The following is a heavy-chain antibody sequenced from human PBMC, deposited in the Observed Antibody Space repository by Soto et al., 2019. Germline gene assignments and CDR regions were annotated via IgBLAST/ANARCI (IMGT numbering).Heavy chain of an antibody. V-gene: IGHV1-69*19. CDR1: GGTFNTYA. D-gene: IGHD3-10*01. J-gene: IGHJ4*02. Sequence: QVQPVQSGAEMKKPGSSGKVSCQSSGGTFNTYAMNWVRQAPGQGPEWMGDISPMFGAANYAPKFQGRVTITADESTGTSYMQLSSLTSEDTALYFCAREVQVHTPAFVYWGQGTLVTVSS. CDR3: AREVQVHTPAFVY. CDR2: ISPMFGAA.